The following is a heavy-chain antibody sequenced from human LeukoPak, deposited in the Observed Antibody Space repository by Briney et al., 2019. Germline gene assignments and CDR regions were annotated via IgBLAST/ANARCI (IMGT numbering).Heavy chain of an antibody. V-gene: IGHV4-59*08. CDR1: GGSISSYY. Sequence: PSESLSLTCTVSGGSISSYYWSWIRQPPGKGLEWIGYIYYSGSTNYNPSLKSRVTISVDTSKNQFSLKLSSVTAADTAVYYCAKKRGWGQGTLVTVSS. J-gene: IGHJ4*02. CDR3: AKKRG. CDR2: IYYSGST.